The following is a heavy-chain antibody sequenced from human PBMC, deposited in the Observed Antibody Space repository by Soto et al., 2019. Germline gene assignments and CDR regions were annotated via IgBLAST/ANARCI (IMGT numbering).Heavy chain of an antibody. J-gene: IGHJ6*02. CDR1: GYSLTNIW. Sequence: GESLKISCKGSGYSLTNIWIHWVRQMPGKGLEWMGRIDPGDSDTRYSPSFQGQVTISADKSISTAYLQWSSLKASDTAMYYCARSGGGSSSSGFSYYYGMDVWGQGTTVTVSS. V-gene: IGHV5-51*01. D-gene: IGHD6-6*01. CDR3: ARSGGGSSSSGFSYYYGMDV. CDR2: IDPGDSDT.